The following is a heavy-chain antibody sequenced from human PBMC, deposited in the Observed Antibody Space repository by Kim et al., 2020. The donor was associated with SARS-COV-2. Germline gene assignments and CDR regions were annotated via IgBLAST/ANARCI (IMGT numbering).Heavy chain of an antibody. CDR3: ARLEDSTYFDY. D-gene: IGHD2-15*01. CDR2: I. Sequence: IRYSPSFQGQVTISVDKSITTAYLHWGSLEASDTAIYYCARLEDSTYFDYWGQGTLVTVSS. J-gene: IGHJ4*02. V-gene: IGHV5-51*01.